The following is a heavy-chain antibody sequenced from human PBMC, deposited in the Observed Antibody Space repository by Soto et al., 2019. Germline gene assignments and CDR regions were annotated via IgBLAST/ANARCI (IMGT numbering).Heavy chain of an antibody. D-gene: IGHD3-9*01. J-gene: IGHJ3*02. CDR2: INAGNGNT. Sequence: GPSVKVSCKASGYTFTSYAMHWVRQAPGQRLEWMGWINAGNGNTKYSQKFQGRVTITRDTSASTAYMELSSLRSEDTAVYYCARATLYYDILTGLYAFAIWGQGTMVTVSS. V-gene: IGHV1-3*01. CDR3: ARATLYYDILTGLYAFAI. CDR1: GYTFTSYA.